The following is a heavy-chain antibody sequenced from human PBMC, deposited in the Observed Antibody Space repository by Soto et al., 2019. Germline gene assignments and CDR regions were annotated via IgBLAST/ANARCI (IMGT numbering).Heavy chain of an antibody. Sequence: QVQLQESGPGLGKPSGTLSLTCAVSGGSIRSSNWWSWVRQPPGKGLEWIGEMYHSGSTNYNPSLKSRVTRTVDKSKNQFSRKLSSVNAAHTAVYYCARDSGVAMIPPQFDYWGQGPLVTVSS. CDR2: MYHSGST. J-gene: IGHJ4*02. V-gene: IGHV4-4*02. CDR1: GGSIRSSNW. CDR3: ARDSGVAMIPPQFDY. D-gene: IGHD2-8*01.